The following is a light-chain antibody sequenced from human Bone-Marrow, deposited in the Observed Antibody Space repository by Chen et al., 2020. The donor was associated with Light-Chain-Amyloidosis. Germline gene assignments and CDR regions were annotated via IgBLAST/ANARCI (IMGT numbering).Light chain of an antibody. Sequence: SYELTPPPSVSVSPGQPARTTCSGDDVPTKYAYGYQQKSGQAPVLVIHRDTERPSGLSERFSGARSGTTATLTISGVQAEDEADYHCQSADSSGTYEVIFGGGTKLTVL. J-gene: IGLJ2*01. CDR1: DVPTKY. V-gene: IGLV3-25*03. CDR2: RDT. CDR3: QSADSSGTYEVI.